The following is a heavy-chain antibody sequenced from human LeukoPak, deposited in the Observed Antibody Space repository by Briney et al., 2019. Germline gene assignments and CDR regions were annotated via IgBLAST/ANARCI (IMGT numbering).Heavy chain of an antibody. CDR3: DHGEW. Sequence: GESLRLSCTGSGFNFGDFAMSWVRQVPGRGPDFVSSISDTGKVVYYTDSVRGRSTVSRDNSKSTLYLQLSSVRGDDTAVYYCDHGEWWGPGTQVVVS. CDR2: ISDTGKVV. D-gene: IGHD3-3*01. V-gene: IGHV3-23*01. J-gene: IGHJ4*02. CDR1: GFNFGDFA.